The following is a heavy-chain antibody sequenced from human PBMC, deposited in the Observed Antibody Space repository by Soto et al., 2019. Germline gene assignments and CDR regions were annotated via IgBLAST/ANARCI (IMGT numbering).Heavy chain of an antibody. CDR1: GFTFSSYG. CDR3: AKELKDYDFWSGYTFDY. CDR2: ISYDGSNK. J-gene: IGHJ4*02. D-gene: IGHD3-3*01. V-gene: IGHV3-30*18. Sequence: GGSLRLSCAASGFTFSSYGMDWVRQAPGKGLEWVAFISYDGSNKYYADSVKGRFTISRDNSKNTLYLQMNSLRAEDTAVYYCAKELKDYDFWSGYTFDYWGQGTLVTVSS.